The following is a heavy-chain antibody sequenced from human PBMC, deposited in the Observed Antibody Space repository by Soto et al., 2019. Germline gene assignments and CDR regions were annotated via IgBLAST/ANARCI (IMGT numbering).Heavy chain of an antibody. CDR1: GDSVSNTNYF. V-gene: IGHV4-61*01. D-gene: IGHD6-19*01. CDR3: AREGGSGWYSTWDLSPHHFDY. Sequence: TSETLSLTCPVSGDSVSNTNYFWSWIRQPPGKGPELIGYVYYTGTTDYTPSFKSRVTMSIDPSKNQFSLKVNSLRAEDTAVYYCAREGGSGWYSTWDLSPHHFDYWGQGTLVTVSS. CDR2: VYYTGTT. J-gene: IGHJ4*02.